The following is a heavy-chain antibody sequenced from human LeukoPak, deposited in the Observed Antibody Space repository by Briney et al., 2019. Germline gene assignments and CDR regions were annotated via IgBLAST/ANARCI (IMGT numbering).Heavy chain of an antibody. D-gene: IGHD2-2*01. V-gene: IGHV5-10-1*01. CDR2: IDPSDSYT. CDR1: GYSFTSYW. CDR3: ASLSVVPAARANWFDP. Sequence: SGESLKISCEGSGYSFTSYWISWVRQMPGKGLEWMGRIDPSDSYTNYSPSFQGHVTISADKSISTAYLQWSSLKASDTAMYYCASLSVVPAARANWFDPWGQGTLVTVSS. J-gene: IGHJ5*02.